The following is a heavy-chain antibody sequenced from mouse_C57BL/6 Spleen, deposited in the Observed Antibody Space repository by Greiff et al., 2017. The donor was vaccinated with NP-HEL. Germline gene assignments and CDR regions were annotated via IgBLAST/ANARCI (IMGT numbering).Heavy chain of an antibody. D-gene: IGHD1-1*01. Sequence: EVQLQQSGPGLVKPSQTVFLTCTVTGISITTGNYRWSWIRQFPGNKLEWIGYIYYSGTITYNPSLTSRTTITRDTPKNQFFLEMNSLTAEDTATYYCASITTVVATDWYFDVWGTGTTVTVSS. CDR2: IYYSGTI. CDR1: GISITTGNYR. J-gene: IGHJ1*03. V-gene: IGHV3-5*01. CDR3: ASITTVVATDWYFDV.